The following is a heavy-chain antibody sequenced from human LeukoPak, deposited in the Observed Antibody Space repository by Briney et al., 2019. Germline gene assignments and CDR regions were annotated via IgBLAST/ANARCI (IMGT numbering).Heavy chain of an antibody. D-gene: IGHD3/OR15-3a*01. CDR2: MNQCGTEI. J-gene: IGHJ4*02. Sequence: PGGSLRLSCAASKFTFSDYYMTWVRQALGKGPEWVAYMNQCGTEIKYLDSVKGRFTISRDNAKNCLYLWMTSLTDDDTVVYYCSRGTHYYEFWGQGTLVIVSS. CDR1: KFTFSDYY. CDR3: SRGTHYYEF. V-gene: IGHV3-7*04.